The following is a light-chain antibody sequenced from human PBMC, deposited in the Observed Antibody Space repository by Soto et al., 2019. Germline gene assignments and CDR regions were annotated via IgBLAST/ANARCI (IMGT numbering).Light chain of an antibody. J-gene: IGKJ2*01. Sequence: DIELTQSPSTLSSSVGDRVTITCRASQTINNWLAGCQLKPAKPPKLLIYDTFDLESGIASRFSGSRSGTEFTLPISSLQPDDVATYYCQQFHHYPYTFGQGTMLEIK. CDR3: QQFHHYPYT. CDR1: QTINNW. V-gene: IGKV1-5*01. CDR2: DTF.